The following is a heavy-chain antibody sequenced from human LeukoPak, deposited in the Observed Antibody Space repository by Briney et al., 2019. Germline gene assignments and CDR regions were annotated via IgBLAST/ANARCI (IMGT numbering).Heavy chain of an antibody. CDR3: ARGGGSTALFDP. CDR1: GGTFSSYA. V-gene: IGHV1-69*04. Sequence: SVKVSCKASGGTFSSYAISWVRQAPGQGLEWMGRIIPILGIANYAQKFQGRVTITADKSTSTAYMELSSLRSEDTAVYYCARGGGSTALFDPWGQGTLVTVSS. J-gene: IGHJ5*02. D-gene: IGHD1-14*01. CDR2: IIPILGIA.